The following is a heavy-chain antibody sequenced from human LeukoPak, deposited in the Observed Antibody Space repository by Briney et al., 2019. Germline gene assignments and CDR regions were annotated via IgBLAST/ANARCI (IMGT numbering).Heavy chain of an antibody. D-gene: IGHD3-22*01. CDR2: IYYSGST. V-gene: IGHV4-39*01. CDR1: GGSISSSSYY. CDR3: ARVPYYYDISGPEDVN. J-gene: IGHJ4*02. Sequence: SETLSLTCTVSGGSISSSSYYWGWIRQPPGKGLEWIGSIYYSGSTYYNPSLKSRVTISVDTPKNQFSLKLSSVTAADTAVYYCARVPYYYDISGPEDVNWGQGTLVTVSS.